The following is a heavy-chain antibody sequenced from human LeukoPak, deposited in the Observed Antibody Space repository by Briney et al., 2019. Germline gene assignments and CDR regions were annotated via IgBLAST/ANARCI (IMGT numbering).Heavy chain of an antibody. CDR3: TTWPAAHLNFDY. V-gene: IGHV3-21*01. J-gene: IGHJ4*02. Sequence: GGSLRLSCAASGFTFRSYSMNWVRQAPGKGLEWVSSISSSSSYIYYADSVKGRFTISRDNAKNSLYLQMNSLRAEDTAVYYCTTWPAAHLNFDYWGQGTLVTVSS. D-gene: IGHD2-2*01. CDR1: GFTFRSYS. CDR2: ISSSSSYI.